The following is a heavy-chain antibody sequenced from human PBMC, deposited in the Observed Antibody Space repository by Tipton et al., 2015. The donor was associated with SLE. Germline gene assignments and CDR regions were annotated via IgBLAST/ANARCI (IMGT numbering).Heavy chain of an antibody. V-gene: IGHV1-69*13. Sequence: QLVQSGPEVKKPGASVKVSCKASGYTFTSYGISWVRQAPGQGLEWMGRIIPIFGTANYAQKFQGRVTITADESTSTAYMELSSLRSEDTAVYYCARDTLRFDSQGAFDIWGQGTMVTVSS. CDR1: GYTFTSYG. CDR2: IIPIFGTA. CDR3: ARDTLRFDSQGAFDI. J-gene: IGHJ3*02. D-gene: IGHD2-21*01.